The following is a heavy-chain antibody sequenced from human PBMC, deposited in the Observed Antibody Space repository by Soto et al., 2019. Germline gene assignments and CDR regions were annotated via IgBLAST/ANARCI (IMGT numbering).Heavy chain of an antibody. CDR3: ARISPIMPQGY. Sequence: XXSLSLSFAASGFTFSNSWLRWVPQAPGKGLEWVADINQDGTDKYYVDSVKGRFTISRDNAKNSLYLQAKRLRAEDTAVYYCARISPIMPQGYWGQGTRVTVSS. CDR2: INQDGTDK. J-gene: IGHJ4*02. D-gene: IGHD2-2*01. V-gene: IGHV3-7*04. CDR1: GFTFSNSW.